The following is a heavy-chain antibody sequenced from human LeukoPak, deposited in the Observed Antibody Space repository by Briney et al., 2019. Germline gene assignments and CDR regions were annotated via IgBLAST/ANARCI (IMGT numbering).Heavy chain of an antibody. J-gene: IGHJ5*02. CDR3: ARGCPATDYDILTGYYVGWFDP. CDR2: INPSAGST. D-gene: IGHD3-9*01. V-gene: IGHV1-46*01. Sequence: ASVKVSCKASGYTFTSYYIHWVRQAPGQGLEWMGLINPSAGSTNYAQKFQGRVTMTRDTSTSTVYMELSSLRSEDTAVYYCARGCPATDYDILTGYYVGWFDPWGQGTLVTVSS. CDR1: GYTFTSYY.